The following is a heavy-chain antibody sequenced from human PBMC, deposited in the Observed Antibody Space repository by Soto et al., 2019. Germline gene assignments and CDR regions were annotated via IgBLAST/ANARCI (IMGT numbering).Heavy chain of an antibody. CDR3: ASDVDIVGY. CDR1: GGSFSGYY. CDR2: INHSGST. J-gene: IGHJ4*02. V-gene: IGHV4-34*01. Sequence: PSETLSLTCAVYGGSFSGYYWSWIRQPPGKGLEWIGEINHSGSTNYNPSLKSRVTISVDTSKNQFSLKLSSVTAADTAVYYCASDVDIVGYWGQGTLVTVPQ. D-gene: IGHD5-12*01.